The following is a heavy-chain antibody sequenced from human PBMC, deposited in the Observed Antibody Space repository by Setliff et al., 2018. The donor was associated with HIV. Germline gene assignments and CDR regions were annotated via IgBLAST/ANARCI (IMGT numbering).Heavy chain of an antibody. CDR3: ARSRPYNSALDY. CDR2: ISGSGGST. V-gene: IGHV3-23*01. Sequence: GGSLRLSCAASGFTFNTYAMSWVRQAPGKGLEWVSVISGSGGSTFYADSVKGRFTLSRDSSKNTLSLQMNSLRPEDTAVYYCARSRPYNSALDYWGQGTLVTVSS. J-gene: IGHJ4*02. D-gene: IGHD6-25*01. CDR1: GFTFNTYA.